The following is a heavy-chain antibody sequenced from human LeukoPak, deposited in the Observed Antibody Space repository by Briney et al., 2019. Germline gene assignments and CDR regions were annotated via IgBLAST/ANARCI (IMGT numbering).Heavy chain of an antibody. CDR1: GGSFSGYY. V-gene: IGHV4-34*01. D-gene: IGHD2-2*01. CDR3: ARSWPNVVVPAATLNWFDP. CDR2: INHSGST. J-gene: IGHJ5*02. Sequence: SETLSLTCAVYGGSFSGYYWSWIRQPPGKGLEWIGEINHSGSTNYNPPLKSRVTISVDTSNNQFSLKLSSVTAADTAVYYCARSWPNVVVPAATLNWFDPWGQGTLVTVSS.